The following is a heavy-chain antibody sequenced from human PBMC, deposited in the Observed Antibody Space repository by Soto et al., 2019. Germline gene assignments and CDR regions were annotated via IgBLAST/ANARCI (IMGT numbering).Heavy chain of an antibody. Sequence: PGGSLRLSCAASGFSFRDFSMSWVRQAPGKGLEWVSFIDLSGTTTYYSDSVKGRFTISKDRSRNTVFLQMNRLRVEDTATYYCAKDHVPDGIYSFDYWGQGVLVTVSS. J-gene: IGHJ4*02. CDR1: GFSFRDFS. CDR3: AKDHVPDGIYSFDY. D-gene: IGHD2-15*01. CDR2: IDLSGTTT. V-gene: IGHV3-23*03.